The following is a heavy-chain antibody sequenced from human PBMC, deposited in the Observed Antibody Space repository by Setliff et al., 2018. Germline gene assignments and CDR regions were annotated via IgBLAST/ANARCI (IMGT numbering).Heavy chain of an antibody. J-gene: IGHJ6*03. V-gene: IGHV7-4-1*02. D-gene: IGHD3-22*01. CDR3: AKSPPGYYDSSGWHQHNYYMDV. CDR1: GYSFSTYA. CDR2: INTNTGNP. Sequence: GASVKVSCKASGYSFSTYAMGWMRQAPGQRLEWMGWINTNTGNPSYAQGFTGRFVFSLDTSVSTAYLQISSLKAEDTAVYYCAKSPPGYYDSSGWHQHNYYMDVWGKGTTVTVSS.